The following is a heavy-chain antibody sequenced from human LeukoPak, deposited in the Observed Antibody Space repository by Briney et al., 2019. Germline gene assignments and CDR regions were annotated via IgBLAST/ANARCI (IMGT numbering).Heavy chain of an antibody. CDR2: IIPILGIA. CDR3: AREGYDILTGYQTPLYYYYYYMDV. D-gene: IGHD3-9*01. CDR1: GGTFSSYA. Sequence: GASVKVSCKASGGTFSSYAISWVRQAPGQGLEWMGRIIPILGIANYAQKFQGRVTITADKSTSTAYMELSSLRSEDTAVYYCAREGYDILTGYQTPLYYYYYYMDVWGKGTTVTVSS. J-gene: IGHJ6*03. V-gene: IGHV1-69*04.